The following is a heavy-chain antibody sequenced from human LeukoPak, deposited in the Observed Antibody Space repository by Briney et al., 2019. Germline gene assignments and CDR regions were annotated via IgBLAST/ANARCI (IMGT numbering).Heavy chain of an antibody. V-gene: IGHV3-30-3*01. J-gene: IGHJ6*03. Sequence: GGSLRPSCAASGFTFSSYAMHWVRQAPGKGLEWVAVISYDGSNKYYADSVKGRFTISRDNSKNTLYLQMNSLRAEDTAVYYCARGRALRFLEWAMDVWGKGTTVTVSS. D-gene: IGHD3-3*01. CDR3: ARGRALRFLEWAMDV. CDR1: GFTFSSYA. CDR2: ISYDGSNK.